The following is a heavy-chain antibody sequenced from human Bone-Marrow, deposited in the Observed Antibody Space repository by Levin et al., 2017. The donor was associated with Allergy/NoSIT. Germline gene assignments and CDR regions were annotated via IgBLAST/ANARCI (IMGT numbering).Heavy chain of an antibody. V-gene: IGHV3-33*01. CDR2: IWNDGSSI. CDR3: ARDGTSGWYRYYGMDV. D-gene: IGHD6-19*01. Sequence: QAGGSLRLSCAASGFIFSNNGMHWVRQAPGKGLEWVAFIWNDGSSIYYADSVKGRFTISRDNSKSTLYLQMNRLRAEDTAVYSCARDGTSGWYRYYGMDVWGQGTTVTVS. CDR1: GFIFSNNG. J-gene: IGHJ6*02.